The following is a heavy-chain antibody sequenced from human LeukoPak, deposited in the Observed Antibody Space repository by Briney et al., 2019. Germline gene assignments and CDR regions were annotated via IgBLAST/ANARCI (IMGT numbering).Heavy chain of an antibody. CDR2: IYYSGST. CDR1: GGSTSCHN. CDR3: ARDSGYDTFGYGY. J-gene: IGHJ4*02. D-gene: IGHD5-12*01. V-gene: IGHV4-59*11. Sequence: SEPLSLPCTASGGSTSCHNWSWIRQPPGKGRYGIGYIYYSGSTNYSPPLKSRVTISVDTSKNQFSLKLSSVTAADTAVYYCARDSGYDTFGYGYWGQGTLVTVSS.